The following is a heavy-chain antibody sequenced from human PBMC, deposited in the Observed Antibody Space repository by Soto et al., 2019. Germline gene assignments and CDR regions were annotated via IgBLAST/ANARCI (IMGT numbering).Heavy chain of an antibody. CDR3: ARRGSGNDYDY. Sequence: EVQLLESGGGLVQPGGSLRLSCAASGFTFSSYAMRWVRQAPGKGLEWVSTISGSGGSTYYADSVKGRFTISRDNSKNTLYLQMNSLRAEDTAVYYCARRGSGNDYDYWGQGTLVTVSS. D-gene: IGHD1-26*01. CDR2: ISGSGGST. CDR1: GFTFSSYA. J-gene: IGHJ4*02. V-gene: IGHV3-23*01.